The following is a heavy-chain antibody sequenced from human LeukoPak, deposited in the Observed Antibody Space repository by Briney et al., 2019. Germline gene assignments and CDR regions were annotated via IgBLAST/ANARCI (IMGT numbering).Heavy chain of an antibody. CDR2: IWYDGSNK. D-gene: IGHD3-22*01. CDR3: ARNRLPDYYDSNYGMDV. CDR1: GFTFSSYS. Sequence: PGRSLRLSCAASGFTFSSYSMHWVRQAPGKGLEWVPVIWYDGSNKYYADSVKGRFTISRENSKNTLYLQMNSMRAEDTAVYYCARNRLPDYYDSNYGMDVWGQGTTVTVSS. J-gene: IGHJ6*02. V-gene: IGHV3-33*01.